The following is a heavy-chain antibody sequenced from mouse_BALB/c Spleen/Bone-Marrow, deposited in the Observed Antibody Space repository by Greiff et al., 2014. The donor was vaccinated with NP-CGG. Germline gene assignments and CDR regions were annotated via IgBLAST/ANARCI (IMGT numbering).Heavy chain of an antibody. CDR2: IYPGDGDT. CDR3: ARSDGYRDMDY. Sequence: VQLQQSGPELVKPGASVKISCKASGYAFSSSWMNWVKQRPGQGLEWIGRIYPGDGDTKYNGKFKGKATLTADKSSSTAYMQLSSLTSVDSAVYFCARSDGYRDMDYWGQGTSVPVSS. CDR1: GYAFSSSW. D-gene: IGHD2-3*01. V-gene: IGHV1-82*01. J-gene: IGHJ4*01.